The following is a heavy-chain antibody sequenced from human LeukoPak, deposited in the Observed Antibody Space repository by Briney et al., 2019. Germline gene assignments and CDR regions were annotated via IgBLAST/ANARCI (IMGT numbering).Heavy chain of an antibody. CDR1: GGSFSGYY. D-gene: IGHD2-2*02. V-gene: IGHV4-34*01. CDR3: AREFYTALRS. Sequence: SETLSLTCAVYGGSFSGYYWSWIRQPPGEGLEWIGEINHSGSTNYNPSLKSRVTISVDTSKNQFSLKLSSVTAADTAVYYCAREFYTALRSWGQGTLVTVSS. J-gene: IGHJ5*02. CDR2: INHSGST.